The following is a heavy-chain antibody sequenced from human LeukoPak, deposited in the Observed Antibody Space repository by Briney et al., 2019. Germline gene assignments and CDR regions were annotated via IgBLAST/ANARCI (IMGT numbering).Heavy chain of an antibody. CDR2: ISGSGGST. CDR3: AKPRYRGSYGIDALDI. Sequence: LPGGSLRLSCAASGFTFSSYAMSWVRQAPGKGLEWVSAISGSGGSTYYADSVKGRFTISRDNSKNTLYLQMNSLRAEDTAVYYCAKPRYRGSYGIDALDIWGQGTMVTVSS. CDR1: GFTFSSYA. J-gene: IGHJ3*02. V-gene: IGHV3-23*01. D-gene: IGHD1-26*01.